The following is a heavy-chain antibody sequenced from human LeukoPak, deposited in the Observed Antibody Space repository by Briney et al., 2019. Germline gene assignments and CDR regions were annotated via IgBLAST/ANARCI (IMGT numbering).Heavy chain of an antibody. V-gene: IGHV1-3*01. D-gene: IGHD1-26*01. CDR3: ARSGSYASDGFDY. Sequence: ASVKVSCKASGYTFSSYALHWVRQAPGQRPEWMGWINAGNGNTKYSQRFQGRVTFTRDTSASTAYMELSSLRSEDTAVYYCARSGSYASDGFDYWGQGTLVIVSS. J-gene: IGHJ4*02. CDR1: GYTFSSYA. CDR2: INAGNGNT.